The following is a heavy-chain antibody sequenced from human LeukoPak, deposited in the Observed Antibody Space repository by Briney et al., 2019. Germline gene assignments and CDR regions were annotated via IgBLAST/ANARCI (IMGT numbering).Heavy chain of an antibody. CDR2: INPSGGRT. Sequence: GASVKVSCKASGGTFSSYAISWVRQAPGQGLEWMGIINPSGGRTSYAQKFQGRGTMTRDTSTSTVYMELSSLRSEDTAVYYCASAPQQLAPFDYWGQGTLVTVSS. D-gene: IGHD6-13*01. V-gene: IGHV1-46*01. CDR3: ASAPQQLAPFDY. J-gene: IGHJ4*02. CDR1: GGTFSSYA.